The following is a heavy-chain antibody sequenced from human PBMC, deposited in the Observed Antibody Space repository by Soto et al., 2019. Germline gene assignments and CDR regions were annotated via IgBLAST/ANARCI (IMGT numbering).Heavy chain of an antibody. J-gene: IGHJ3*02. D-gene: IGHD3-16*02. CDR1: GYTFTSYY. CDR2: INPSGGST. V-gene: IGHV1-46*01. CDR3: ASPIMITFGGVIVPDAFDI. Sequence: ASVKVSCKASGYTFTSYYMHWVRQAPGQGLEWMGIINPSGGSTSYAQKFQGRVTMTRDTSTSTVYMELSSLRSEDTAVYYCASPIMITFGGVIVPDAFDIWGQGTMVTVSS.